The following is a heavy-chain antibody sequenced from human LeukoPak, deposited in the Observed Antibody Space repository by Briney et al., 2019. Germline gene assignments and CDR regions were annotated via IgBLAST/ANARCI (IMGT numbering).Heavy chain of an antibody. V-gene: IGHV3-7*03. CDR3: ARYSSGWYPNIYFDY. J-gene: IGHJ4*02. CDR1: GFTFSSYW. CDR2: IKQDGSEK. D-gene: IGHD6-19*01. Sequence: GGSLRLFCAASGFTFSSYWMSWVRQAPGKGLEWVANIKQDGSEKYFVDSVKGRFTISRDNAKNSLYLQMNSLRAEDTAVYYCARYSSGWYPNIYFDYWGQGTLVTVSS.